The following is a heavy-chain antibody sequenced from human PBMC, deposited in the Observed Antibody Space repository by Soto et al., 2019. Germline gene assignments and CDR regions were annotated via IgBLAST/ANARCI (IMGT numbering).Heavy chain of an antibody. CDR3: ARENGDYDYYYGMDV. CDR2: IHHSGST. Sequence: SETLSLTCAVSGYSISSGYYWGWIRQPPGKGLEWIGSIHHSGSTHYNPSLKSRVIISVDTSKNQFSLKLSSVTAADTAVYYCARENGDYDYYYGMDVWGQGTTVTAP. CDR1: GYSISSGYY. J-gene: IGHJ6*02. D-gene: IGHD4-17*01. V-gene: IGHV4-38-2*02.